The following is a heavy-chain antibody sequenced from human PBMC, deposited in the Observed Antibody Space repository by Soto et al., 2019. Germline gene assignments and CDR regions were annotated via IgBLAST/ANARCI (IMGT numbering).Heavy chain of an antibody. J-gene: IGHJ6*02. D-gene: IGHD3-3*01. CDR3: AKDGVGYYGMDV. Sequence: QVQLVESGGGVVQPGRSLRLSCAASGFTFSSYGMHWVRQAPGKGLEWVAVISYDGSNKYYADSVKGRFTISRDNSKNTLYLQMNSLRAEDTAVYYCAKDGVGYYGMDVWGQGTTVTVSS. V-gene: IGHV3-30*18. CDR1: GFTFSSYG. CDR2: ISYDGSNK.